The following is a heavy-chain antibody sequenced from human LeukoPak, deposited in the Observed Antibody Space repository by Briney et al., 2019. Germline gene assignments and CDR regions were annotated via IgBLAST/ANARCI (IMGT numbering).Heavy chain of an antibody. D-gene: IGHD6-19*01. Sequence: GGSLRLSCTASGFTFGDYAMTWVRQAPGKGLEWVGFIRSKAYGGTTEYAASVKGRFTISRDDSNSIAYLQMNSLKIEDTAVYYCARASSGWYNWFDPWGQGTLVTVSS. CDR3: ARASSGWYNWFDP. CDR2: IRSKAYGGTT. CDR1: GFTFGDYA. V-gene: IGHV3-49*04. J-gene: IGHJ5*02.